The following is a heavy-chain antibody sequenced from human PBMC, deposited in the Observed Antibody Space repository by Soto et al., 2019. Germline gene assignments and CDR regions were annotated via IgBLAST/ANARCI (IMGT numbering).Heavy chain of an antibody. CDR2: TNPNSGNT. CDR1: GYTFTSYD. D-gene: IGHD3-10*01. V-gene: IGHV1-8*01. J-gene: IGHJ3*02. Sequence: ASVKVSCKASGYTFTSYDINWVRQATGQGLEWMGWTNPNSGNTGYAQKFQGRVTMTRNTSISTAYMELSSLRSEDTAVYYCARPHYYGSGSYLRDAFDIWGQGTMVNVSS. CDR3: ARPHYYGSGSYLRDAFDI.